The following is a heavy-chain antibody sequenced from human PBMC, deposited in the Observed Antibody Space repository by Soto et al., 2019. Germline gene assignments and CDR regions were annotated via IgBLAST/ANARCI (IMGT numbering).Heavy chain of an antibody. CDR3: ASDRYCSSTSCYTPYNWFDP. Sequence: ASVKVSCKASGYTFTSYGISWVRQAPGRGLERMGWISAYNGNTNYAQKLQGRVTMTTDTSTSTAYMELRSLRSDDTAVYYCASDRYCSSTSCYTPYNWFDPWVQGTLVTVAS. CDR2: ISAYNGNT. D-gene: IGHD2-2*02. V-gene: IGHV1-18*01. J-gene: IGHJ5*02. CDR1: GYTFTSYG.